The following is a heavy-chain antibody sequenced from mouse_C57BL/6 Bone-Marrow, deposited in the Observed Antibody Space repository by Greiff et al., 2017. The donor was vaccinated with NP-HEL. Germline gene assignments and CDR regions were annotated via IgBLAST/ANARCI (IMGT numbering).Heavy chain of an antibody. CDR1: GYSITSGYY. CDR2: ISYDGSN. J-gene: IGHJ4*01. V-gene: IGHV3-6*01. D-gene: IGHD1-1*01. CDR3: AREVHYYGSSNYAMDY. Sequence: VQLQQSGPGLVKPSQSLSLTCSVTGYSITSGYYWNWIRQFPGNKLEWMGYISYDGSNNYNPSLKNRISITRDTSKNQFFLKLNSVTTEDTATYYCAREVHYYGSSNYAMDYWGQGTSVTVSS.